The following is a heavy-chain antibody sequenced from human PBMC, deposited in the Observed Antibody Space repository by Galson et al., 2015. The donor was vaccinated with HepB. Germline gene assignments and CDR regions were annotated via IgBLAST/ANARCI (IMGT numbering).Heavy chain of an antibody. D-gene: IGHD4-11*01. Sequence: SLRLSCAASGFTFSSYSMNWVRQAPGKGLEWVSSISSSSGYIYYADSVKGRFTISRDNAKNSLYLQMNSLRAEDTAVYYCAREPTYSDYRLSFDYWGQGTLVTVSS. V-gene: IGHV3-21*01. CDR3: AREPTYSDYRLSFDY. CDR1: GFTFSSYS. J-gene: IGHJ4*02. CDR2: ISSSSGYI.